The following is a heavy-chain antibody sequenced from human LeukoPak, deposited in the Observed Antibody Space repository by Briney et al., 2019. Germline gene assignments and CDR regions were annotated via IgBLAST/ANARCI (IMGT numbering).Heavy chain of an antibody. D-gene: IGHD6-13*01. J-gene: IGHJ4*02. CDR3: ARVRSRYSSSWSYY. CDR2: INHSGST. Sequence: KPSETLSLTCAVYGGSFSGYYWSWIRQPPGKGLEWIGEINHSGSTNYNPSLKSRVTISVDTSKNQFSLKLSSVTAADTAVYYCARVRSRYSSSWSYYWGQGTLVTVSS. V-gene: IGHV4-34*01. CDR1: GGSFSGYY.